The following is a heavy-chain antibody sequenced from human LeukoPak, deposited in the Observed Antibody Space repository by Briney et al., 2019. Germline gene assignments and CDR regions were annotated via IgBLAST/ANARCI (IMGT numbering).Heavy chain of an antibody. J-gene: IGHJ4*02. D-gene: IGHD6-19*01. Sequence: PSETLSLTCTVSGGSISSTGYYWTWIRQHPGKGLEWIGYIYYSGSINYNASLKSRVTISVDTSKNQFSLKLRSVTAADTAVYYCARVGSGWYGYNDYWGQGTLVTVSS. CDR1: GGSISSTGYY. CDR3: ARVGSGWYGYNDY. V-gene: IGHV4-61*08. CDR2: IYYSGSI.